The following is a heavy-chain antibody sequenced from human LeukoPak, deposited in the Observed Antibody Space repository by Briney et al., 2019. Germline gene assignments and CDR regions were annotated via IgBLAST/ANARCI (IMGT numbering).Heavy chain of an antibody. CDR1: GFTINNYA. J-gene: IGHJ5*01. CDR2: IIDSGIST. D-gene: IGHD1-26*01. V-gene: IGHV3-23*01. Sequence: GGSLRLSCAASGFTINNYAMTWVRQAPEKGLEWISSIIDSGISTYYGDSVKGRFTISRDNSKNTLYLQMNSLRAEDTAVYYCAKGSRGNYDSWGQGTLVTVSS. CDR3: AKGSRGNYDS.